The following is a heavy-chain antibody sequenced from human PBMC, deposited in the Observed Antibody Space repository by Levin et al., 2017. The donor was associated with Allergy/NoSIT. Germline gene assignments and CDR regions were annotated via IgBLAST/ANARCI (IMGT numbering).Heavy chain of an antibody. CDR1: GFTFTSSA. Sequence: RASVKVSCKASGFTFTSSAVQWVRQARGQRLEWIGWIVVGSGNTNYAQKFQERVTITRDMSTSTAYMELSSLRSEDTAVYYCAAGITMIVAFDIWGQGTMVTVSS. CDR3: AAGITMIVAFDI. D-gene: IGHD3-22*01. J-gene: IGHJ3*02. V-gene: IGHV1-58*01. CDR2: IVVGSGNT.